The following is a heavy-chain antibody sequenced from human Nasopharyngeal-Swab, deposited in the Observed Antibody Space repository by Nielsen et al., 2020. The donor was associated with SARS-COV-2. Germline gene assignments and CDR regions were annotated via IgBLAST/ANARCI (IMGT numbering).Heavy chain of an antibody. D-gene: IGHD5/OR15-5a*01. J-gene: IGHJ6*02. CDR2: ISYDGSNE. CDR3: ARDGPSTYYYYGMDV. Sequence: GESLKISCAASGFTFSSYAMHWVRQAPGKGLEWVAVISYDGSNEYYADSVKGQFTISRDNSKNTLYLQMNSLRAEDTAVYYCARDGPSTYYYYGMDVWGQGTTVTVSS. CDR1: GFTFSSYA. V-gene: IGHV3-30*04.